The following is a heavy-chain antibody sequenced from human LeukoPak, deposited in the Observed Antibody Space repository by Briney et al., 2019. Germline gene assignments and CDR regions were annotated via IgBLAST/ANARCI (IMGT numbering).Heavy chain of an antibody. CDR3: ARDWSDYGGNSGGENWFDP. D-gene: IGHD4-23*01. CDR2: IYHSGST. J-gene: IGHJ5*02. CDR1: GGSISSGGYY. V-gene: IGHV4-30-2*01. Sequence: PSETLSLTCTVSGGSISSGGYYWSWIRQPPGKGLEWIGYIYHSGSTYYNPSLKSRGTISVDRSKNQFSLKLSSVTAADTAVYYCARDWSDYGGNSGGENWFDPWGQGTLVTVSS.